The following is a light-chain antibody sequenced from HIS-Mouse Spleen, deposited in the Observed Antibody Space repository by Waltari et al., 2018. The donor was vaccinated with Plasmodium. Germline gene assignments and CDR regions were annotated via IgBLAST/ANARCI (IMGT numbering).Light chain of an antibody. V-gene: IGLV2-14*03. J-gene: IGLJ1*01. CDR1: SRAVGGYKY. Sequence: QSALTQPASVSGSPGQSITISCTGTSRAVGGYKYVSRSQQHHGKAPKLRIYDVSNRPSGFSNRFSGSKSGNTASLTISGLQAEDEADYYCSSYTSSSTLNYVFGTGTKVTVL. CDR2: DVS. CDR3: SSYTSSSTLNYV.